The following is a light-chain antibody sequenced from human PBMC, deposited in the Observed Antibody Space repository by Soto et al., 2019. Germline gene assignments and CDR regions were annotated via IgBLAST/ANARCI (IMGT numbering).Light chain of an antibody. V-gene: IGLV7-43*01. J-gene: IGLJ2*01. Sequence: QTVVTQEPSLTVSPGGTVTLTCASSTGAVTSGYYPNWFQQKPGQPPRALIYSTTYKHSWTPARFSGSLLGGKAALTLSGVQPEDKADYYCLLFYGDAVVFGGGTKLTVL. CDR2: STT. CDR1: TGAVTSGYY. CDR3: LLFYGDAVV.